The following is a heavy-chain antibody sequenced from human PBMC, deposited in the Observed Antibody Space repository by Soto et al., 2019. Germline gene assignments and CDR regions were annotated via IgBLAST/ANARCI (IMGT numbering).Heavy chain of an antibody. Sequence: GGSLRLSCAASGFRFSDYSMNWVRQAPGRGLEWVSYISSSSFTIHYADSVEGRFAISRDNAKNSLYLQMNSLRAEDTAVYYCARDPAWLSIGSSWPGVFDYWGQGTLVTVSS. J-gene: IGHJ4*02. D-gene: IGHD6-13*01. CDR3: ARDPAWLSIGSSWPGVFDY. CDR2: ISSSSFTI. V-gene: IGHV3-48*04. CDR1: GFRFSDYS.